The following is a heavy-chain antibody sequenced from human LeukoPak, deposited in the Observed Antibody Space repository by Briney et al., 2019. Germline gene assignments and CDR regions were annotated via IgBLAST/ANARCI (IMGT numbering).Heavy chain of an antibody. V-gene: IGHV3-48*03. CDR1: GFTFSRYE. D-gene: IGHD3-22*01. CDR3: ANGRYHYESSAYYPTGRY. CDR2: ISSSGSTI. Sequence: GGSLRLSCAASGFTFSRYEMNWVRHAPGKGLEWVSYISSSGSTIYYADSVKGRFTISRDNAKNSLYLQMNSLRAEVSAVYHCANGRYHYESSAYYPTGRYWGEGALVTVSS. J-gene: IGHJ4*02.